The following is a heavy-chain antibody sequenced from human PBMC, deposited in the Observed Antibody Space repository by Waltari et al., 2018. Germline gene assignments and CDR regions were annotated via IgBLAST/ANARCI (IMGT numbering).Heavy chain of an antibody. CDR2: ISSSSSTI. D-gene: IGHD6-19*01. V-gene: IGHV3-48*04. J-gene: IGHJ4*02. Sequence: EVQLVESGGGLVPHGGSVRLSCAASGIPFSSSSMHWLCQAQGKGLEWVSYISSSSSTIYYADSVKGRFTISRDNAKNSLYLQMNSLRAEDTAVYYCARERGAGYSSGWGQGTLVTVSS. CDR3: ARERGAGYSSG. CDR1: GIPFSSSS.